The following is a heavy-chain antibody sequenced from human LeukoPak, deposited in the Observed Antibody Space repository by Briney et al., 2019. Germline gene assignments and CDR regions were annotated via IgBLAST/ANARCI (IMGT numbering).Heavy chain of an antibody. Sequence: SETLSLTCTVSGDSLSSSSYYWGWIRQPPGKGLEWIGSIYYSGSTSYNPSLKSRVTISVDTSKNQFSLKLSSVTAADTAVYYCARNMTLRDDSSAYPHQWFDAWGQGTLVTVSS. V-gene: IGHV4-39*01. CDR3: ARNMTLRDDSSAYPHQWFDA. D-gene: IGHD3-22*01. CDR1: GDSLSSSSYY. J-gene: IGHJ5*02. CDR2: IYYSGST.